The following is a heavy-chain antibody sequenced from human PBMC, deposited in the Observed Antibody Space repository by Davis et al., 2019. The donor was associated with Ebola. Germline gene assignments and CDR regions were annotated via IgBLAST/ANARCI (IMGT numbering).Heavy chain of an antibody. D-gene: IGHD5-18*01. CDR2: ISGSGGST. J-gene: IGHJ6*02. V-gene: IGHV3-23*01. CDR1: GFTFSSYA. CDR3: AKGGIQLRYYGMDV. Sequence: PGGSLRLSCAASGFTFSSYAMSWVRQAPGKGLEWVSAISGSGGSTYYADSVKGRFTISRDNSKNTLYLQMNSLRAEDTAVYYCAKGGIQLRYYGMDVWGQGTTVTVSS.